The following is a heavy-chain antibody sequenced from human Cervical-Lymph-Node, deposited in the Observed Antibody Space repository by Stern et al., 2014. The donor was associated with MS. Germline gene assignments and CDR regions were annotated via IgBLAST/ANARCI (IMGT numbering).Heavy chain of an antibody. V-gene: IGHV3-23*04. CDR3: AKDLDSSGYYKSGYFDY. CDR2: IRGSGGST. D-gene: IGHD3-22*01. Sequence: EVQLVESGGGLVQPGGSLRLSCAASGFTFSSYAMSWVRQAPGKGLEWVSAIRGSGGSTYYADSVKGRFTISRDNSKNTLYLQMNSLRAEDTAVYYCAKDLDSSGYYKSGYFDYWGQGTLVTVSS. J-gene: IGHJ4*02. CDR1: GFTFSSYA.